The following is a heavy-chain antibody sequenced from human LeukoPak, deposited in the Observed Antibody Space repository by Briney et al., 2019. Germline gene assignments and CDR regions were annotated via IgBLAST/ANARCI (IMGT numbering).Heavy chain of an antibody. Sequence: SVKVSCKASGGTFSSYAISWVRQAPGQGLEWMGGIIPIFGTANYAQKLQGRVTMTTDTSTSTAYMELRSLRSDDTAVYYCARIYYDSSGYSRYYFDYWGQGTLVTVSS. CDR3: ARIYYDSSGYSRYYFDY. V-gene: IGHV1-69*05. J-gene: IGHJ4*02. CDR1: GGTFSSYA. CDR2: IIPIFGTA. D-gene: IGHD3-22*01.